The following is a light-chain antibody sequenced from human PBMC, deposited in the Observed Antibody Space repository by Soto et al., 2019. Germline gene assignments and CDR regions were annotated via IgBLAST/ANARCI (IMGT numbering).Light chain of an antibody. V-gene: IGLV2-8*01. CDR1: SSDVGGYNY. CDR3: SSFAGNNNLV. J-gene: IGLJ2*01. Sequence: QSALTQPPSASGSPGQSVTISCTGTSSDVGGYNYVSWYQQHPGKAPKLIISEVSKRPSGVPDRFSGSKSGNTASLTVSRLQAEDEADYYCSSFAGNNNLVFGGGTKLTVL. CDR2: EVS.